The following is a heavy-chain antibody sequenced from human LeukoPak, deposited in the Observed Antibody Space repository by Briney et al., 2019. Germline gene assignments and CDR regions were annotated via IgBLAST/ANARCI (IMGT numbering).Heavy chain of an antibody. V-gene: IGHV3-21*01. CDR2: ITSSSDYI. J-gene: IGHJ4*02. Sequence: GSLRLSCAASGFSFSSYNINWVRQAPGKGLEWVSSITSSSDYIYYADSVKGRFTISRDNADNSLYLQMNSLRAEDTAVYYCARDHYCSGGSCLLYWGQGTLVTVSS. D-gene: IGHD2-15*01. CDR1: GFSFSSYN. CDR3: ARDHYCSGGSCLLY.